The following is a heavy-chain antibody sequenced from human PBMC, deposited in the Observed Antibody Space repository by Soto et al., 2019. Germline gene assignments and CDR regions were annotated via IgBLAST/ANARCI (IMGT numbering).Heavy chain of an antibody. D-gene: IGHD3-3*01. Sequence: PGGSLRLSCAASGFTFSSYGMHWVRQAPGKGLEWVALISYDGSNKYYADSVEGRFTISRDNSKNTLYLQMNSLRAEDTAVYYCAKDRVDGHYYYYGMDVCGQGPKVTVYS. V-gene: IGHV3-30*18. J-gene: IGHJ6*02. CDR3: AKDRVDGHYYYYGMDV. CDR1: GFTFSSYG. CDR2: ISYDGSNK.